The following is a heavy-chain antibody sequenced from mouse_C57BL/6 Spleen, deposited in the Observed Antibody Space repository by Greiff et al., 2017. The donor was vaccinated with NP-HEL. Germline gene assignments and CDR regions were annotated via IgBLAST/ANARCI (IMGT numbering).Heavy chain of an antibody. CDR3: ARSCYDGYYVDYFDY. Sequence: EVKLMESGGGLVKPGGSLKLSCAASGFTFSSYAMSWVRQTPEKRLEWVATISDGGSYTYYPDNVKGRFTISRDNAKNNLYLQMSHLKSEDTAMYYCARSCYDGYYVDYFDYWGQGTTLTVSS. D-gene: IGHD2-3*01. CDR2: ISDGGSYT. J-gene: IGHJ2*01. V-gene: IGHV5-4*03. CDR1: GFTFSSYA.